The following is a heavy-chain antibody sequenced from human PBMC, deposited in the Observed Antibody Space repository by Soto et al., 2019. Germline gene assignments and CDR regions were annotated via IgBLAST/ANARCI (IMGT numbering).Heavy chain of an antibody. J-gene: IGHJ4*02. CDR1: GDSISSHDW. Sequence: QVQLQESGPGLVKPSGTLSLTCAVSGDSISSHDWWSWVRQPPNKGPEWIAEIHHSGGTNYNPSLMSRATISVDNSKNQFSLKLISATAADTAVYYCVRNGYYSLDYWGQGTLVSVSS. CDR3: VRNGYYSLDY. CDR2: IHHSGGT. V-gene: IGHV4-4*02. D-gene: IGHD3-3*01.